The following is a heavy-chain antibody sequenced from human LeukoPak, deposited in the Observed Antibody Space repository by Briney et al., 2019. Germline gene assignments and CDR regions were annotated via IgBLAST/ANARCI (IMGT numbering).Heavy chain of an antibody. CDR1: GFTFSSYG. D-gene: IGHD2-15*01. CDR2: ISYDGSNK. Sequence: GGTLRLSCAASGFTFSSYGMHWGRQAPGPGLESGPVISYDGSNKYYADSLQRRFPISRDNSKNTLYLQMNSLRAEDTAVYYCAKEGPRWVAATHRYYGMDVWGQGTTVTVSS. CDR3: AKEGPRWVAATHRYYGMDV. V-gene: IGHV3-30*18. J-gene: IGHJ6*02.